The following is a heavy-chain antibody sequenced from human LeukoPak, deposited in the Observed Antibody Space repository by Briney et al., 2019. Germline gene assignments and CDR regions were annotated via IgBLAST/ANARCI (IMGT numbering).Heavy chain of an antibody. CDR1: GYTFTGYY. D-gene: IGHD5-12*01. J-gene: IGHJ5*02. V-gene: IGHV1-2*02. CDR3: ARVGSYGLRLGWFDP. Sequence: ASVKVSCKASGYTFTGYYMHWVRQAPGQGLEWMGWINPNSGGTNYAQKFQGRVTMTRDTSISTAYMELSRLRSDDTAVYYCARVGSYGLRLGWFDPWGQGTLVTVSS. CDR2: INPNSGGT.